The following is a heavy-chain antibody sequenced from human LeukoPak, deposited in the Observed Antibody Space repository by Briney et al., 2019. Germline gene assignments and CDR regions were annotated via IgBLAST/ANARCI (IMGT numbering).Heavy chain of an antibody. CDR2: ISSSSSYI. D-gene: IGHD6-13*01. J-gene: IGHJ4*02. CDR1: GLTFSSYS. V-gene: IGHV3-21*01. Sequence: GGSLRLSCAASGLTFSSYSMNWVRQAPGKGLEWVSSISSSSSYIYYADSVKGRFTISRDNAKNSLYLQMNSLRAEDTAVYYCARSLYSSSPRGYWGQGTLVTVSS. CDR3: ARSLYSSSPRGY.